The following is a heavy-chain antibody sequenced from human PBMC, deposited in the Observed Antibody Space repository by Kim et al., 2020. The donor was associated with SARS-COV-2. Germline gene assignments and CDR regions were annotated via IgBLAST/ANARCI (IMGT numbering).Heavy chain of an antibody. V-gene: IGHV4-39*01. CDR3: ASGRYCGGDCYSGDDAFDI. Sequence: SRVTISGDTSKNQFSLKLGSVTAADTAVYYCASGRYCGGDCYSGDDAFDIWGQGTMVTVSS. D-gene: IGHD2-21*02. J-gene: IGHJ3*02.